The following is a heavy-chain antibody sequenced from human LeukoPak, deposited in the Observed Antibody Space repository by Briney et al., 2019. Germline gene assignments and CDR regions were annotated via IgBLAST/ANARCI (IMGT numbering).Heavy chain of an antibody. CDR3: ATHYDILTGYYRSPVAFDI. D-gene: IGHD3-9*01. CDR2: IYPGDSDT. Sequence: GESLKISCKGSGYSFTSYWIGWVRQMPGKGLEWMGIIYPGDSDTRYSPSFQGQVTISADKSISTAYLQWSSLKASDTAMYYCATHYDILTGYYRSPVAFDIWGQGTMVTVSS. CDR1: GYSFTSYW. V-gene: IGHV5-51*01. J-gene: IGHJ3*02.